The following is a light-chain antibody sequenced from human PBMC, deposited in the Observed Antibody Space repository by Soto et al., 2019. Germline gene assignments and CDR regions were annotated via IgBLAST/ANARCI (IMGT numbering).Light chain of an antibody. CDR1: QDISNY. J-gene: IGKJ3*01. CDR3: QQYDNLVT. V-gene: IGKV1-33*01. CDR2: DAS. Sequence: DIQMTQSPSSLSASVGDRVTITCQASQDISNYLNWYQQKPGKAPKLLIYDASNLETRVPSRFSGSVSGTDFTITISSLQPEDIATYYCQQYDNLVTFGPGTKVDIK.